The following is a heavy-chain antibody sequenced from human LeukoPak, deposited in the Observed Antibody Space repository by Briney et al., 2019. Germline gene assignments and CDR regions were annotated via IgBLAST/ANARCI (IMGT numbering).Heavy chain of an antibody. CDR3: ARSWHSGYDVFFDY. CDR1: GFTFSSYS. V-gene: IGHV3-21*01. J-gene: IGHJ6*04. CDR2: ISSSSSYI. D-gene: IGHD5-12*01. Sequence: GGSLRLSCAASGFTFSSYSMNWVRQAPGKGLEWVSSISSSSSYIYYADSVKGRFTISRDNAKNSLYLQMNSLRAEDTAVYYCARSWHSGYDVFFDYWGKGTTVTISS.